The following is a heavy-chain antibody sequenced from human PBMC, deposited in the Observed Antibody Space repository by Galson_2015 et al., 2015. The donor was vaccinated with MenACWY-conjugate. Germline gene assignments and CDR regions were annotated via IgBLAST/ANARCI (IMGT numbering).Heavy chain of an antibody. V-gene: IGHV1-69*04. J-gene: IGHJ2*01. Sequence: SVKVSCKASGGTFSSYAISWVRQAPGQGLEWMGRIIPILGIANYAQKFQGRVTITADKSTSTAYMELSSLRSEDTAVYYCATRRGLDCSGGSCYSWYFDLWGRGTLVTVSS. CDR1: GGTFSSYA. CDR3: ATRRGLDCSGGSCYSWYFDL. CDR2: IIPILGIA. D-gene: IGHD2-15*01.